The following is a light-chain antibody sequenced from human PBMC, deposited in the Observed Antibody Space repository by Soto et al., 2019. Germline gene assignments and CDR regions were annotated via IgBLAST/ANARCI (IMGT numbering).Light chain of an antibody. J-gene: IGLJ1*01. V-gene: IGLV2-8*01. CDR2: EVS. Sequence: QSALTQTPSASGSRGQSVTISCTGTSSDIGAYDSVSWYQHHPGKAPRALIYEVSKRPSGVPDRFSGSKSGYTASLTISGLQAEDEADYYCCSYAGSYTWVFGSGTKVTV. CDR1: SSDIGAYDS. CDR3: CSYAGSYTWV.